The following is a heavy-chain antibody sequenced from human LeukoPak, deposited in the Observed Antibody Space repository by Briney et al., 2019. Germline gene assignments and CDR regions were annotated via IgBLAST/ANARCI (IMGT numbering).Heavy chain of an antibody. V-gene: IGHV1-2*02. Sequence: ASVKVSCKASGFTFTDYYIHWVRQAPGQGPDWMGWINPNSGGSNFAQKFQGRVTMSRDTSISTAFMELSSLRSDDTAVYYCASDHGTMIDLATAHAFDIWGQGTMVTVSS. CDR3: ASDHGTMIDLATAHAFDI. CDR2: INPNSGGS. D-gene: IGHD3-22*01. J-gene: IGHJ3*02. CDR1: GFTFTDYY.